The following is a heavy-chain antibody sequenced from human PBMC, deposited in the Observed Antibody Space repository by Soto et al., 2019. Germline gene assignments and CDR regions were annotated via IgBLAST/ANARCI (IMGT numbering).Heavy chain of an antibody. J-gene: IGHJ5*02. CDR2: ISAYNGNT. CDR3: ARDSMVHHWFDP. V-gene: IGHV1-18*04. CDR1: GYIFTSYG. Sequence: ASVKVSCKASGYIFTSYGISWVRQAPGQGLEWMGWISAYNGNTNYAQKLQGRVTMTTDTSTSTAYMELRSLRSDDTAVYYCARDSMVHHWFDPWGQGTLVTVSS. D-gene: IGHD3-3*02.